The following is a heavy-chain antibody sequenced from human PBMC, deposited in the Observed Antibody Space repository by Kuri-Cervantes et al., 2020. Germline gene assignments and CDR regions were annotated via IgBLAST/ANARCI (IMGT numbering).Heavy chain of an antibody. Sequence: SVKVSCKASVGTLTYFVMNWVRQAPGQGLEWMGGIIPVFGTPNYAQKFQGRVTITTDESTSTVFMDLTSLRSEDTAVYYCARGVPLYGDYVGAFDIWGQGTMVTVSS. CDR2: IIPVFGTP. J-gene: IGHJ3*02. CDR1: VGTLTYFV. CDR3: ARGVPLYGDYVGAFDI. D-gene: IGHD4-17*01. V-gene: IGHV1-69*05.